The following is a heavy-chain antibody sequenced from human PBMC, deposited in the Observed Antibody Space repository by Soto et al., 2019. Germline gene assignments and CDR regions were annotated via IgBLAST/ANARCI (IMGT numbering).Heavy chain of an antibody. Sequence: SETLSLTCTVSGGSVSSDSYYWSWIRQPPGKGLEWIGYIYYSGSTHYNPSLKSRVTISVDTSKNQFSLKLSSVTAADTAVYYCARDRVEVVVAATLNYYYGMDVWGQGTTVTVSS. CDR1: GGSVSSDSYY. V-gene: IGHV4-61*01. D-gene: IGHD2-15*01. J-gene: IGHJ6*02. CDR3: ARDRVEVVVAATLNYYYGMDV. CDR2: IYYSGST.